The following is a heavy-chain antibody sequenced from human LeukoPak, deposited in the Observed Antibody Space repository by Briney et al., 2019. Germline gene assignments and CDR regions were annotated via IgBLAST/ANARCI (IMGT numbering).Heavy chain of an antibody. CDR1: GFTFSSYG. D-gene: IGHD5-12*01. CDR3: AKSYGRERLRLLSPSGCTYDY. CDR2: ISGSGGST. V-gene: IGHV3-23*01. Sequence: PGGSLRLSCAASGFTFSSYGMSWVRQAPGKGLEWVSAISGSGGSTYYADSVKGRFTISRDNSKNTLYLQMNSLRAEDTAVYYCAKSYGRERLRLLSPSGCTYDYWGQGTLVTVSS. J-gene: IGHJ4*02.